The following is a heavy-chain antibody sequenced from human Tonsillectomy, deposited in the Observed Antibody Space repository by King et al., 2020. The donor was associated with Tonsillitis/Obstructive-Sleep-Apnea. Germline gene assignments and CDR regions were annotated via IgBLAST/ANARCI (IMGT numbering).Heavy chain of an antibody. D-gene: IGHD6-6*01. CDR1: GFTFSDYA. CDR2: ISSNGGRT. Sequence: VQPVESGGGLVQPGGSLRLSCSASGFTFSDYAMHWVRQAPGKGLECVSSISSNGGRTYYADSVKGRFTISRDNSKNTLYLQMSSLRPEDTAVYYCVKGGRYSSSAGDYWGRGTLVTVSS. V-gene: IGHV3-64D*06. J-gene: IGHJ4*02. CDR3: VKGGRYSSSAGDY.